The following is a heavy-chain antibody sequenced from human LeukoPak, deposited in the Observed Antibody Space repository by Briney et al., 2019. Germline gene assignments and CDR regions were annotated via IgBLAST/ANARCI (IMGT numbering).Heavy chain of an antibody. J-gene: IGHJ4*02. CDR1: GFTFSSYS. Sequence: GGSLRLSCAASGFTFSSYSLNWVRQAPGEGLEWVSSISSTSEYIHYADSVKGRFTISRDNSKNTLYLQMNSLRAEDMAVYYCAKVAHYYGSGSYYEYYFDYWGQGTLVTVSS. CDR3: AKVAHYYGSGSYYEYYFDY. V-gene: IGHV3-21*04. CDR2: ISSTSEYI. D-gene: IGHD3-10*01.